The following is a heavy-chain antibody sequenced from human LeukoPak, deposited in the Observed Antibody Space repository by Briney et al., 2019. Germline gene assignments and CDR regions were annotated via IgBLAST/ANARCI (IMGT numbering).Heavy chain of an antibody. CDR2: INPSGGST. D-gene: IGHD3-22*01. CDR3: ARTMISFGSFNWFDP. Sequence: ASVKVSCKASGYTFTSYYMHWVRQAPGQGLEWMGIINPSGGSTSYAQKLQGRVTMTTDTSTSTAYMELRSLRSDDTAVYYCARTMISFGSFNWFDPWGQGTLVTVSS. CDR1: GYTFTSYY. V-gene: IGHV1-46*01. J-gene: IGHJ5*02.